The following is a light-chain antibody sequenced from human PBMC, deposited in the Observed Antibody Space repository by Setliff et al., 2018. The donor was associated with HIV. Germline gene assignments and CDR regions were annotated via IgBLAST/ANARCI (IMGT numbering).Light chain of an antibody. J-gene: IGLJ1*01. CDR1: RGDVGGYNY. Sequence: QSALTQPSSASGSPGQSVTISCTGTRGDVGGYNYVSWYQQYPGKAPKLMIYQATKRPSGVSNRFSGSKSGNTASLTISGLQAEDEADYYCCSNTGSNTYVFGSGTKVTVL. CDR3: CSNTGSNTYV. V-gene: IGLV2-8*01. CDR2: QAT.